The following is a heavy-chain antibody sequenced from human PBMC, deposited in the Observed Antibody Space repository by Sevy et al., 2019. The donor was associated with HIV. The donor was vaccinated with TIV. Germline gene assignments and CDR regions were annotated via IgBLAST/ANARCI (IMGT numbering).Heavy chain of an antibody. CDR1: GYSFTSYW. Sequence: GESLKISCKGSGYSFTSYWIGWVRQMPGKGLEWMGIIYPGDSDTIYSPSFQGQVTISADKSISTAYLQWSSLKASDTAMYYCARLDYYDSSGYPSYYYGMDVWGQGTTVTVSS. D-gene: IGHD3-22*01. CDR3: ARLDYYDSSGYPSYYYGMDV. J-gene: IGHJ6*02. CDR2: IYPGDSDT. V-gene: IGHV5-51*01.